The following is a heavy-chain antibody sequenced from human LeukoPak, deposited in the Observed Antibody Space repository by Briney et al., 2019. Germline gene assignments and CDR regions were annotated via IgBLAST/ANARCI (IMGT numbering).Heavy chain of an antibody. V-gene: IGHV3-9*01. CDR1: GFKFDDYA. Sequence: PGGPLRLSCAASGFKFDDYAMHWVRQAPGKGLEWVSGISWNGGSIGYEDSVRGRFTISRDNAKNSLYLQMNSLRAEDTALYYCAKVSDSSGYYYAAFDYWGQGTLVTVSS. CDR3: AKVSDSSGYYYAAFDY. D-gene: IGHD3-22*01. J-gene: IGHJ4*02. CDR2: ISWNGGSI.